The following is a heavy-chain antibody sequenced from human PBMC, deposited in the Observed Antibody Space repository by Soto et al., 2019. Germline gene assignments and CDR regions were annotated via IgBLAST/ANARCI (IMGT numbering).Heavy chain of an antibody. CDR3: AREEYYDILTGYPYFDY. CDR1: GYTFTSYG. J-gene: IGHJ4*02. D-gene: IGHD3-9*01. Sequence: ASVKVSCKASGYTFTSYGISWVRQAPGQGLEWMGWISAYNGNTNYAQKLQGRVTMTTDTYTSTAYMELRSLRSDDTAVYYCAREEYYDILTGYPYFDYWGQGTLVTVSS. CDR2: ISAYNGNT. V-gene: IGHV1-18*04.